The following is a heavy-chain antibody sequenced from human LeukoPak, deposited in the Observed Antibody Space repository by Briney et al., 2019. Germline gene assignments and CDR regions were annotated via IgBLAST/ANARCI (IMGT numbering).Heavy chain of an antibody. CDR3: ARVVLSSDWAFDI. V-gene: IGHV4-59*01. CDR2: IYYTGRT. Sequence: SETLSLTCTVSGGSISTYYWRWIRQPPGKGLEWRWYIYYTGRTNYSPSLKSRVNISVDTSKDQFSLTLISVTAADTAVYYCARVVLSSDWAFDIWGQGTMVTVSS. D-gene: IGHD2-21*01. CDR1: GGSISTYY. J-gene: IGHJ3*02.